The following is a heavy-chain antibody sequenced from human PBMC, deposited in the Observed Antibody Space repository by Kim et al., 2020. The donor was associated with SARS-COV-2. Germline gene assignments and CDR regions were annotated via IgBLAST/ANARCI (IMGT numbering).Heavy chain of an antibody. V-gene: IGHV4-39*01. CDR1: GGSISSSNFQ. CDR2: SSYTGRA. J-gene: IGHJ4*02. CDR3: WSIVIVTKLDN. D-gene: IGHD3-16*02. Sequence: SETLSLTCTVSGGSISSSNFQWGWIRQPPGKGLEWIGSSSYTGRAYYNSSLKSRVTISVDTSKNQFSLNLNSVSAADTAVYYCWSIVIVTKLDNWGQGTLVTVSS.